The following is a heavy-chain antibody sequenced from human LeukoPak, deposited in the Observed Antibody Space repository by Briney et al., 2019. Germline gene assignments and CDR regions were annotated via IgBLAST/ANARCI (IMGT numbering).Heavy chain of an antibody. Sequence: SETLSLTCTVSGASISSYYWSRIRQPPGKGLEWIGYIYYGGSTNYSPALKSRVTISEDTSKNQISLKLSSVTAADTAVYYCARVRGYYDSSGYDYWGQGTLVAVSS. CDR2: IYYGGST. D-gene: IGHD3-22*01. CDR1: GASISSYY. J-gene: IGHJ4*02. V-gene: IGHV4-59*01. CDR3: ARVRGYYDSSGYDY.